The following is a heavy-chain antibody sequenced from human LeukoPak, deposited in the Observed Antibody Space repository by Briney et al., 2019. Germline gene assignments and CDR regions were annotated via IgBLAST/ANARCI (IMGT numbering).Heavy chain of an antibody. V-gene: IGHV1-18*01. Sequence: ASVKVSCKASGYSFTSHGISWVRQAPGQGLEWMGWVSPYNGNTNYAQKVQGRVTMTTDTSTSTAYMELRSLRYDDTGVYYCARDQGYSNFYYYGMDVWGQGSTVTVSS. CDR2: VSPYNGNT. D-gene: IGHD4-11*01. J-gene: IGHJ6*02. CDR3: ARDQGYSNFYYYGMDV. CDR1: GYSFTSHG.